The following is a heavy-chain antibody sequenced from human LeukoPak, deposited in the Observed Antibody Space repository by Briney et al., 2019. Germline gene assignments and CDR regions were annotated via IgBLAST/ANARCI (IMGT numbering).Heavy chain of an antibody. V-gene: IGHV1-2*02. D-gene: IGHD5-18*01. J-gene: IGHJ4*02. CDR1: GYSFTDYY. CDR2: INPNRGGT. Sequence: ASVKVSCKASGYSFTDYYMHWVRQDPGHGIEWMGWINPNRGGTYYAQKFPGRVTMDRDTSISTAYVELSRLRYYDTAVYYCASGYRFRNWGQGALVAVSS. CDR3: ASGYRFRN.